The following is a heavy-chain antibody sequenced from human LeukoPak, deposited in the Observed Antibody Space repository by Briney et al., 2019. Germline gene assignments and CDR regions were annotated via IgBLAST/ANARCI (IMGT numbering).Heavy chain of an antibody. J-gene: IGHJ4*02. CDR1: GYTFTSYY. Sequence: GASVKVSCKASGYTFTSYYMHWVRQAPGQGLEWMGIINPSGGSTSYAQKFQGRVTMTRDMSTSTVYMELSSLRSEDTAVYYCAREGSRDFWSGPVYYFDYWGQGTLVTVSS. CDR3: AREGSRDFWSGPVYYFDY. D-gene: IGHD3-3*01. V-gene: IGHV1-46*01. CDR2: INPSGGST.